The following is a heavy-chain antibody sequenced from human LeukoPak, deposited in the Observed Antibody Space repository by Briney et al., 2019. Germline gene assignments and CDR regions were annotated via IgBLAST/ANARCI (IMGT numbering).Heavy chain of an antibody. CDR3: ARFAVHRRLAVAGQFGLDY. Sequence: ASVKVSCKASGYTFTSYHMHWVRQAPGQGLEWMGIINPSGGNTNYPQKFQGRVTMTRDTSTSTVYMELSSLRSGDTAVYYCARFAVHRRLAVAGQFGLDYWGQGTLVTVSS. V-gene: IGHV1-46*01. D-gene: IGHD6-19*01. J-gene: IGHJ4*02. CDR1: GYTFTSYH. CDR2: INPSGGNT.